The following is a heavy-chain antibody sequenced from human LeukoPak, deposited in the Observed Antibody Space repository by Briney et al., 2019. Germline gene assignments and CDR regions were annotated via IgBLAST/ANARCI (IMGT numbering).Heavy chain of an antibody. CDR2: IYSGGST. Sequence: GGSLRLSCAASGFTVSSNYMSWVRQAPGKGLEWVSVIYSGGSTYYADSVKGRFTISRDNSKNTLYLQMNSLRAEDTAVYYCARAPTYYYGSGSYYNSDWGQGTLVTVSS. V-gene: IGHV3-66*01. CDR3: ARAPTYYYGSGSYYNSD. J-gene: IGHJ4*02. CDR1: GFTVSSNY. D-gene: IGHD3-10*01.